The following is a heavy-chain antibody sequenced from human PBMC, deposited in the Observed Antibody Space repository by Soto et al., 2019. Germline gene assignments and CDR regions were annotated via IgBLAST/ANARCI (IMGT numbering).Heavy chain of an antibody. Sequence: TGGSLRLSCAASGFTFSDYYMSWIRQAPGKGLEWVSYISSSGSTIYYADSVKGRFTISRDNAKNSLYLQMNSLRAEDTAVYYCARSPLDKIQLWLYFDYWGQGTLVTVSS. CDR2: ISSSGSTI. V-gene: IGHV3-11*01. CDR1: GFTFSDYY. CDR3: ARSPLDKIQLWLYFDY. D-gene: IGHD5-18*01. J-gene: IGHJ4*02.